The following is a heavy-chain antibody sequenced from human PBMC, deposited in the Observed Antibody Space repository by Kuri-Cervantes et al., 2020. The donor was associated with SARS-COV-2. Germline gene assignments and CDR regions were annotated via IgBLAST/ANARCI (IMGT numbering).Heavy chain of an antibody. D-gene: IGHD3-10*01. Sequence: GSLRLSCAVSGGSISSSNWWSWVRQPPGKGLEWIGEINHTGSTSYNPSLKSRLTISLDTSKNQFSLKLTSVTAADTAVYYCATTRLLWFGIRPFDPWGQGTLVTVSS. CDR3: ATTRLLWFGIRPFDP. V-gene: IGHV4-4*02. CDR1: GGSISSSNW. J-gene: IGHJ5*02. CDR2: INHTGST.